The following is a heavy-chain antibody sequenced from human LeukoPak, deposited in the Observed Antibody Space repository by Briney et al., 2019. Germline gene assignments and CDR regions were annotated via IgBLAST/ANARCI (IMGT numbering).Heavy chain of an antibody. Sequence: ASVKVSCKVSGYTLTELSMHWVRQAPGKGLEWMGGFDPEDGETIYAQKFQGRVTMTEDTSTDTAYMELSSLRSEDTAVYYCASRSGPSDPTWIRLWSPFDYWGQGTLVTVSS. CDR2: FDPEDGET. D-gene: IGHD5-18*01. J-gene: IGHJ4*02. CDR1: GYTLTELS. CDR3: ASRSGPSDPTWIRLWSPFDY. V-gene: IGHV1-24*01.